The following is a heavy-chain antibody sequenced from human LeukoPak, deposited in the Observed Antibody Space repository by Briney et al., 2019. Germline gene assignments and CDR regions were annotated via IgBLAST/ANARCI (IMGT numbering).Heavy chain of an antibody. V-gene: IGHV3-66*01. Sequence: GGSLRLSCAASGFTVSINYMSWVRQAPGGGLEGVSVIYSGGGTYYADTVKGRFIISRDNSKNTLYLQMNSLRAEDTAVYYCARDRGTAMAYFDYWGQGTLVTVSS. CDR1: GFTVSINY. CDR2: IYSGGGT. D-gene: IGHD5-18*01. J-gene: IGHJ4*02. CDR3: ARDRGTAMAYFDY.